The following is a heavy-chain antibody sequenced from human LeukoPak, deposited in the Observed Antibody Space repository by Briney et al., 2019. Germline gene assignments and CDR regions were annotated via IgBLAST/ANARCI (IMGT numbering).Heavy chain of an antibody. CDR3: ARAHTSNWYMDY. J-gene: IGHJ4*02. V-gene: IGHV4-59*01. CDR2: IFYSGSS. CDR1: GGSISSYY. D-gene: IGHD6-13*01. Sequence: KPSETLSLTCSVSGGSISSYYWSWIRQPPGKGLEWIGYIFYSGSSNYNPSLKSRVTMSVDTSEKQLSLKLRSVTAADTALYYCARAHTSNWYMDYWGQGTLVTVSS.